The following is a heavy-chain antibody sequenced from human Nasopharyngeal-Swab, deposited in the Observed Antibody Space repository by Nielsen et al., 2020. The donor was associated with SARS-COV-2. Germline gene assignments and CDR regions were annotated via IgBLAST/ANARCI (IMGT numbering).Heavy chain of an antibody. V-gene: IGHV4-34*01. CDR2: INHSGST. CDR3: ARGRVGAKDY. Sequence: GSLRLSCAVYGGSFSGYYWSWIRQPPGKGLEWIGEINHSGSTNYNPSLKSRVTISVDTSKNQFSLKLSSVTAADTAVYYCARGRVGAKDYWGQGTPVTVSS. J-gene: IGHJ4*02. CDR1: GGSFSGYY. D-gene: IGHD1-26*01.